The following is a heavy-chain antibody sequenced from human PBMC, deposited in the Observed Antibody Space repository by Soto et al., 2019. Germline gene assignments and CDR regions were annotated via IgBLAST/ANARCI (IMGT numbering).Heavy chain of an antibody. CDR1: GGTFSSYA. CDR3: SRESRYCSGGSCYFLPGIVY. V-gene: IGHV1-69*12. CDR2: IIPIFGTA. J-gene: IGHJ4*02. D-gene: IGHD2-15*01. Sequence: QVQLVQSGAEVKKPGSSVKVSCKASGGTFSSYAISWVRQAPGQGLEWMGGIIPIFGTANYAQQFQGRVTITADESTSTAYMELSSLRPEDTAVYYCSRESRYCSGGSCYFLPGIVYWGQGNLVTVSS.